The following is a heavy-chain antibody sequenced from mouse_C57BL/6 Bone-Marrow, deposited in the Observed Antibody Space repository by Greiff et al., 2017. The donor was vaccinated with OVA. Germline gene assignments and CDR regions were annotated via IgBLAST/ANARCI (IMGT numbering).Heavy chain of an antibody. V-gene: IGHV1-5*01. Sequence: VQLQQSGTVLARPGASVKMSCKTSGYTFTSYWMHWVKQRPGQGLEWIGAIYPGNSDTSYNQKFKGKAKLTAVTSASTAYMELSSLTNEDSAVYYCTRFPHYGSREDAMDYWGQGTSVTVSS. CDR1: GYTFTSYW. CDR3: TRFPHYGSREDAMDY. J-gene: IGHJ4*01. D-gene: IGHD1-1*01. CDR2: IYPGNSDT.